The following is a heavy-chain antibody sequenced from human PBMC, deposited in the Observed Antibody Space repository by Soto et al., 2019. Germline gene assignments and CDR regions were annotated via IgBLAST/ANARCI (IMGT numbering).Heavy chain of an antibody. D-gene: IGHD5-18*01. J-gene: IGHJ4*01. Sequence: HPGGSLRLSCEASGFTISGCSMNWVRQAPGKGLEWLAYITIRTGNIVYADSVRGRFTISADNAENSVFLQMNSLRDEDTALYFCVRDRDLDRDMVHADLWGQGTLVTVSS. CDR3: VRDRDLDRDMVHADL. CDR1: GFTISGCS. CDR2: ITIRTGNI. V-gene: IGHV3-48*02.